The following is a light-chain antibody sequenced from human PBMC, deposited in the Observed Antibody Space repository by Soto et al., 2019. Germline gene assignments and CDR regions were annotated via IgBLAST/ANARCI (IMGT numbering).Light chain of an antibody. CDR2: GAS. J-gene: IGKJ2*01. Sequence: DIQLTQSPSSLSASIGDRVGITCRETQNIYNYLKWYQHQTGKAPRLLIYGASTLQGGVPSRFSASGAGTDFTLTISNLQPEDFATYYCQQSYSTPIYSFGQGTKVDIK. V-gene: IGKV1-39*01. CDR3: QQSYSTPIYS. CDR1: QNIYNY.